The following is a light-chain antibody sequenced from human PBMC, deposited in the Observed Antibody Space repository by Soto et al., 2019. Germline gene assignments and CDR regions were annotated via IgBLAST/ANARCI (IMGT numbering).Light chain of an antibody. CDR1: QSISTW. J-gene: IGKJ4*01. CDR3: QQYKTYPLT. Sequence: DIQMTQSPSTLSASVEDRVTISCRASQSISTWLAWYQQKPGKAPKLLISAASTLQRGVPSRFSGSGSGTEFTLTISALQPDDLGTYYCQQYKTYPLTFGGGTKVDIK. V-gene: IGKV1-5*01. CDR2: AAS.